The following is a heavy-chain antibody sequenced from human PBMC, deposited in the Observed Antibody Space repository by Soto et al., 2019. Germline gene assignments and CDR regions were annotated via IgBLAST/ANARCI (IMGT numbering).Heavy chain of an antibody. CDR1: GFTVSNAW. CDR3: TTGVAATGGFDS. CDR2: IKSKTDGGTT. J-gene: IGHJ4*02. D-gene: IGHD6-19*01. Sequence: EVQLVESGGGLVKPGGSLRLSCAASGFTVSNAWMKWVRHAPGKGLEWVGRIKSKTDGGTTDYAAPVKGRFTISRDDSKNTLYLQMNSLKTEDTAVYYCTTGVAATGGFDSWGQGTLVTVSS. V-gene: IGHV3-15*07.